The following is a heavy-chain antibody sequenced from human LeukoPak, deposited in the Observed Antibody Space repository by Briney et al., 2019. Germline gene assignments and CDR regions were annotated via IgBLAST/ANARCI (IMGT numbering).Heavy chain of an antibody. Sequence: ASVKVSCKVSGYTLTELSMHWVRQAPGKGLEWMGGFDPEDGETIYAQKFQGRVTITADKSTSTAYMELSSLRSEDTAVYYCARFELERRYFDYWGQGTLVTVSS. CDR1: GYTLTELS. V-gene: IGHV1-24*01. D-gene: IGHD1-1*01. J-gene: IGHJ4*02. CDR3: ARFELERRYFDY. CDR2: FDPEDGET.